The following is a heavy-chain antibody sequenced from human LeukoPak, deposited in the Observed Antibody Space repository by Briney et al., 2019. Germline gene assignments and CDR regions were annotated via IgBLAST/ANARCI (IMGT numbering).Heavy chain of an antibody. CDR2: ISGSGGST. CDR1: GFTFDDYG. D-gene: IGHD6-19*01. CDR3: AKCLIITEWLVQS. V-gene: IGHV3-23*01. J-gene: IGHJ5*02. Sequence: GGSLRLSCAASGFTFDDYGMSWVRQAPGKGLEWVSAISGSGGSTYYADSVKGRFTISRDNSKNTLYLQMNSLRAEDTAVYYCAKCLIITEWLVQSWGQGTLVTVSS.